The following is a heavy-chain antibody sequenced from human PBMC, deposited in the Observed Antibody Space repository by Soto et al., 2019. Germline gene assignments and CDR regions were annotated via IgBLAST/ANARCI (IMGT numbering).Heavy chain of an antibody. V-gene: IGHV4-39*01. CDR2: TYYNGNA. Sequence: QLQLQESGPGLVKPSETLSLTCTVSGGSIDRSNYYWDWIRQPPGKGLEWIGTTYYNGNAYYNPYPQSPVTMSVDTSKNQFSLKLISVTAADTAVYYCATHFVAVVIKGWGYWGQGTLVTVSS. CDR1: GGSIDRSNYY. CDR3: ATHFVAVVIKGWGY. J-gene: IGHJ4*02. D-gene: IGHD3-22*01.